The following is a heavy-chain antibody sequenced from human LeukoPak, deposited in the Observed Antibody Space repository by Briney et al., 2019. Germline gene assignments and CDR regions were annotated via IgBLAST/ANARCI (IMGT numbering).Heavy chain of an antibody. D-gene: IGHD5-12*01. CDR1: GYTFTGYY. V-gene: IGHV1-69*13. J-gene: IGHJ3*02. Sequence: SVKVSCKASGYTFTGYYMHWVRQAPGQGLEWMGGIIPIFGTANYAQKFQGRVTITADESTSTAYMELSSLRSEDTAVYYCARDPLRPNAFDIWGQGTMVTVSS. CDR2: IIPIFGTA. CDR3: ARDPLRPNAFDI.